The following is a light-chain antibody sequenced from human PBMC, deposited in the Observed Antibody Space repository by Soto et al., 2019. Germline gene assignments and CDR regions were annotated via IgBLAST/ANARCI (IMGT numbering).Light chain of an antibody. J-gene: IGKJ1*01. Sequence: DIQMTQSPSTLSASVGDRVTITYRASQSISSWLAWYQQKPGKAPKLLIYKASSLESGVPSRFSGSGSGIEFTLTISSLQPDDFATYYCQQSNSYPWTFGQGTKVEIK. CDR1: QSISSW. V-gene: IGKV1-5*03. CDR2: KAS. CDR3: QQSNSYPWT.